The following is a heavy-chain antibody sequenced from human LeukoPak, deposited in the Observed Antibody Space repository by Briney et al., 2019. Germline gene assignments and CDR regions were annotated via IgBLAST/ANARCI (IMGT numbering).Heavy chain of an antibody. CDR3: ARVYGYGYYYMDV. Sequence: PSETLSLTCTVSGGSFSNYYWNWIRQPPGKGLEWIGYAYYSGSTTYNPSLKSRVTISVDTSKNQFSLKLRSVTAADTAVYYCARVYGYGYYYMDVWGKGTTVTVSS. J-gene: IGHJ6*03. V-gene: IGHV4-59*01. D-gene: IGHD5-18*01. CDR1: GGSFSNYY. CDR2: AYYSGST.